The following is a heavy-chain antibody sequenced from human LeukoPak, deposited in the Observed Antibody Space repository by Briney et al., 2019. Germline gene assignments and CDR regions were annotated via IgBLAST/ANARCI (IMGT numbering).Heavy chain of an antibody. J-gene: IGHJ4*02. Sequence: GGSLRLSCAASGFTFDDHGMSWVRQAPGKGLEWVSGISWSGGTTGYADSVKGRFSVSRDNAKNSLYLQMNSLRAEDTALYYCARDYGGNSGFFDYWGQGTLVTVSS. D-gene: IGHD4-23*01. CDR3: ARDYGGNSGFFDY. V-gene: IGHV3-20*04. CDR2: ISWSGGTT. CDR1: GFTFDDHG.